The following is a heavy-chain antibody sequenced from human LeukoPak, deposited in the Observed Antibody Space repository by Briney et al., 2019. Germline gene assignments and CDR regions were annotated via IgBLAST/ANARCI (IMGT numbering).Heavy chain of an antibody. CDR2: INHSGST. D-gene: IGHD6-19*01. CDR1: GGSFSGYY. CDR3: ARGVSSGWYGNWFDP. J-gene: IGHJ5*02. Sequence: SETLSLTCAVYGGSFSGYYWSWIRQPPGKGLEWIGEINHSGSTNYNPSLKSRATISVDTSKNQFSLKLSSVTAADTAVYYCARGVSSGWYGNWFDPWGQGTLVTVSS. V-gene: IGHV4-34*01.